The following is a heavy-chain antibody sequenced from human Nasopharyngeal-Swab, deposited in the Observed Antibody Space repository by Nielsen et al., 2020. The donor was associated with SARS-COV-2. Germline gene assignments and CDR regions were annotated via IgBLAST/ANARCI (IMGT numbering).Heavy chain of an antibody. J-gene: IGHJ4*02. V-gene: IGHV3-23*01. CDR1: GFTSSSYA. D-gene: IGHD5-12*01. CDR2: ISGSGGST. Sequence: GGSLRLSCAASGFTSSSYAMSWVRQAPGKGLEWVSAISGSGGSTYYADSVKGRFTITRDNSKNTLYLQMNSLRAEDTAVYYCAKGGAGYSGYDDYWGQGTLVTVSS. CDR3: AKGGAGYSGYDDY.